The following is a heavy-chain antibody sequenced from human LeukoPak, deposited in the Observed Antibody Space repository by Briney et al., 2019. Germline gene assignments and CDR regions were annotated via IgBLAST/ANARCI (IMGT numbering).Heavy chain of an antibody. CDR3: AKKPGAARQQWFDP. CDR2: ISGSGGST. V-gene: IGHV3-23*01. J-gene: IGHJ5*02. Sequence: AGGSLRLSCAASGFTFSSYAMSWVRQAPGKGLEWVSAISGSGGSTYYADSVKGRFAISRDNSKNTLYLQMNSLRAEDTAVYYCAKKPGAARQQWFDPWGQGTLVTVSS. CDR1: GFTFSSYA. D-gene: IGHD6-6*01.